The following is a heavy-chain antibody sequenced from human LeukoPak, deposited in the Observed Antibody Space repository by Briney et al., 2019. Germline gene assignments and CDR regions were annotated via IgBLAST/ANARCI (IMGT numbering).Heavy chain of an antibody. Sequence: GGSLRLSCAASGFTVSSNYMSWVRRAPGKGLEWVSVIYSGGSTYYADSVKGRFTISRDNSKNTLYLQMNSLRAEDTAVYYCARERVYSSGWSYFDYWGQGTLVTVSS. CDR3: ARERVYSSGWSYFDY. D-gene: IGHD6-19*01. V-gene: IGHV3-66*01. J-gene: IGHJ4*02. CDR2: IYSGGST. CDR1: GFTVSSNY.